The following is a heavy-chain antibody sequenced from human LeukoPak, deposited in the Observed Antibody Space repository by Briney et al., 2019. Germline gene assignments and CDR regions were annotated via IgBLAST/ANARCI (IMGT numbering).Heavy chain of an antibody. CDR1: GFTFSSYS. CDR2: ISSSSSYI. Sequence: GGSLRLSCAASGFTFSSYSMNWVRQAPGKGLEWVSSISSSSSYIYYADSVKGRFTISRDNAKSSLYLQMNSLRAEDAAVYYCARSFYVVGFLYGMDVRGQGTTVTVSS. J-gene: IGHJ6*02. CDR3: ARSFYVVGFLYGMDV. V-gene: IGHV3-21*01. D-gene: IGHD2-2*01.